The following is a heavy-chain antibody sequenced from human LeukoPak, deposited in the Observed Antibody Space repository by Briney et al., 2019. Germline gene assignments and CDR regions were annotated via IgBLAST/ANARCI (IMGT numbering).Heavy chain of an antibody. CDR1: GGSISSYY. CDR2: IYYSGST. CDR3: ARDRMHGDYDY. V-gene: IGHV4-59*01. J-gene: IGHJ4*02. D-gene: IGHD4-17*01. Sequence: SETLSLTCTVSGGSISSYYWSWIRQPPGKGLEWIGYIYYSGSTSYNPSLKSRVTISVDTSKNQFSLKLSSVTAADTAVYYCARDRMHGDYDYWGQGTLVTVSS.